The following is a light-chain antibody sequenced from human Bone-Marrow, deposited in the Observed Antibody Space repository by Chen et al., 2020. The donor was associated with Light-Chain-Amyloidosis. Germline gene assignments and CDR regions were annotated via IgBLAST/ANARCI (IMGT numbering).Light chain of an antibody. V-gene: IGLV6-57*01. CDR3: QSYQGSSQGV. CDR1: SGSMATNY. Sequence: NFMLTQPHSVSESPGKTVIISCTRSSGSMATNYVQWYQQRPGSSPPTVIYEDDQRPSGVPDRFSGSIDRSSNSASLTISGLKTEDEADYYCQSYQGSSQGVFGGGTKLTVL. CDR2: EDD. J-gene: IGLJ3*02.